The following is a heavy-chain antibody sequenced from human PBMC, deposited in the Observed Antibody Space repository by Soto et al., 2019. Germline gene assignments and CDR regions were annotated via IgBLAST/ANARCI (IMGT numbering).Heavy chain of an antibody. J-gene: IGHJ3*01. CDR3: ATLKVPDYSSSWYLSAFDF. Sequence: EVQLLESGGGLVQPGGSLRLSCAASGFTFSSCAMTWVRQAPGKGLEWVSVISDSASRTYYADSVKGRFTISRDSSKNTLFLQMNSLRAEDTAVYYCATLKVPDYSSSWYLSAFDFWGQGTKVTVSS. D-gene: IGHD6-13*01. CDR2: ISDSASRT. V-gene: IGHV3-23*01. CDR1: GFTFSSCA.